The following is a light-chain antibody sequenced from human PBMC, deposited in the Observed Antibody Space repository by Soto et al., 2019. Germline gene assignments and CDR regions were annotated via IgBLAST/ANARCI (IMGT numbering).Light chain of an antibody. CDR3: QQYGSSPYT. CDR2: GAS. J-gene: IGKJ2*01. Sequence: EIVLTQSPGTLYLSPGERATLSCRASQSVSSSYFAWYQQKPGQAPRLLIYGASSRATGIPDRFSGSGSGADFTLTISRLEPEDVAVYYCQQYGSSPYTFGQGTNLDIK. CDR1: QSVSSSY. V-gene: IGKV3-20*01.